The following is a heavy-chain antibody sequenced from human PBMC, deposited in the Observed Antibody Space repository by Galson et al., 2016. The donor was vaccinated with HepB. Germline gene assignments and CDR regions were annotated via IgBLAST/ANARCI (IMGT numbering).Heavy chain of an antibody. V-gene: IGHV4-4*02. CDR2: IYLGGST. Sequence: SETLSLTCAVSGGSISSSNWWNWVRQPPGKGLEWIGKIYLGGSTNYNPSLKSRVTISVDKSKNQFSLKLNSVTAADTAVYYCARERPNSSGWDFWGQGTLVTVSS. CDR3: ARERPNSSGWDF. D-gene: IGHD6-19*01. J-gene: IGHJ4*02. CDR1: GGSISSSNW.